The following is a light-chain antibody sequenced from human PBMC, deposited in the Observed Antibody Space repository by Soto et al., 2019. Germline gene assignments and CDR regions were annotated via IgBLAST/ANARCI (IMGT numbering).Light chain of an antibody. Sequence: QSVLTQPASVSGSPGQSIAISCTGTSSDVGSYNSVSWYQQHPGKAPKLMIYEGSKRPSGVSNRFSGSKSGNTASLTISGLQAEDEADYYCCSYAGSYVFGTGTKVTVL. CDR2: EGS. CDR1: SSDVGSYNS. V-gene: IGLV2-23*01. J-gene: IGLJ1*01. CDR3: CSYAGSYV.